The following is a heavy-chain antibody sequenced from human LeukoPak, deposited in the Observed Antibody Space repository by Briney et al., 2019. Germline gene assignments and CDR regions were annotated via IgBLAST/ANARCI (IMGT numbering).Heavy chain of an antibody. Sequence: GGSLRPSCVASGFTFSNYLMNSVRQAPGKRLEWVSGISHSGSSIYYADSVKGRFTISRDNSKNTLYLQMARLRVEDTAVYYCAMALDYWGQGTLVTVSS. V-gene: IGHV3-23*01. CDR2: ISHSGSSI. J-gene: IGHJ4*02. CDR3: AMALDY. CDR1: GFTFSNYL.